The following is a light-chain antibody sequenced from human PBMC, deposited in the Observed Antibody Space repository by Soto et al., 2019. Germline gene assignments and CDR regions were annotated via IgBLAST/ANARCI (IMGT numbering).Light chain of an antibody. V-gene: IGLV2-14*01. CDR1: SSDIGGYNY. Sequence: QSVLTQPASVSGSPGQSITISCTGTSSDIGGYNYVSWYQQHPGKAPKLMIYEVTSRPSGVSNRFSGSKSGNTASLTISGLQAEDEADYYCSSFTSSSTLGFGTGTKLTVL. CDR3: SSFTSSSTLG. CDR2: EVT. J-gene: IGLJ1*01.